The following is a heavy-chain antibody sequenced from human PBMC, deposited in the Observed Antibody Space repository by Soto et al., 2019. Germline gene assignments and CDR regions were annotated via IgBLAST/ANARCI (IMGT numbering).Heavy chain of an antibody. V-gene: IGHV2-5*02. CDR3: APSAENYYSYGMDV. CDR1: GFSLSTSGVG. Sequence: QITLKESGPTLVKPTQTLTLTCTFSGFSLSTSGVGVGWIRQPPGKALEWLALIYWDDDKRYSPSLKSRLTPXKXTXXNQVALTTTSMDPVDTATYYCAPSAENYYSYGMDVWGQGTTVTVSS. J-gene: IGHJ6*02. CDR2: IYWDDDK. D-gene: IGHD6-13*01.